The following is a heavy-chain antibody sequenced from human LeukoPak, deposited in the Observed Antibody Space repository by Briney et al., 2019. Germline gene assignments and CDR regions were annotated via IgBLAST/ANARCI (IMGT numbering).Heavy chain of an antibody. D-gene: IGHD3-3*01. J-gene: IGHJ4*02. CDR3: ARVFEDVPQFDY. Sequence: PGGSLRLSCAASGFTFSDYYMSWIRQAPGKGLEWVSYISSSGSTIYYADSVKGRFTISRDNAKNSLHLQMNSLRAEDTAVYYCARVFEDVPQFDYWGQGTLVTVSS. CDR2: ISSSGSTI. CDR1: GFTFSDYY. V-gene: IGHV3-11*01.